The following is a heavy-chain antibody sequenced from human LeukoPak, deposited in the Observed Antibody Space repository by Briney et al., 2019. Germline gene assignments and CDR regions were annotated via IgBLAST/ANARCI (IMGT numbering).Heavy chain of an antibody. D-gene: IGHD6-19*01. CDR3: ARDQDLMGGSGWYYGMDV. CDR1: GFTFSVYF. CDR2: ISSSSSYI. V-gene: IGHV3-21*01. J-gene: IGHJ6*02. Sequence: GGSLRLSCSASGFTFSVYFMHWVRQAPGKGLEWVSSISSSSSYIYYADSVKGRFTISRDNAKNSLYLQMNSLRAEDTAVYYCARDQDLMGGSGWYYGMDVWGQGTTVTVSS.